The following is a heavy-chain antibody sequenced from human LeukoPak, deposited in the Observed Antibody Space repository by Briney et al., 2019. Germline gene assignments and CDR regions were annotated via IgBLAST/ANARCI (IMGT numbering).Heavy chain of an antibody. Sequence: GGSLRLSCAASGFTFSSYAMSWVRQAPGKGPEWVSAISGSGGSTYYADSVKGRFTISRDNSKNTLYLQMNSLRAEDTAVYYCAKDSYDILTGFDYWGQGTLVTVSS. CDR3: AKDSYDILTGFDY. D-gene: IGHD3-9*01. CDR1: GFTFSSYA. J-gene: IGHJ4*02. V-gene: IGHV3-23*01. CDR2: ISGSGGST.